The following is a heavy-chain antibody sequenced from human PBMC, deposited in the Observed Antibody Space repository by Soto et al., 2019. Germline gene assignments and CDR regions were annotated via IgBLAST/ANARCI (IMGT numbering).Heavy chain of an antibody. CDR2: ISSGSYNI. J-gene: IGHJ2*01. V-gene: IGHV3-48*02. D-gene: IGHD2-2*01. CDR3: ARGPSAAAPLSDWYFDL. Sequence: GGSLRLSCTASGFTFSSYSMNWARQAPGKGLEWVSYISSGSYNIYYADSVKGRFTISRDNAKDSLYLQMSSLRDDDTAVYYCARGPSAAAPLSDWYFDLWGRGTLVTVSS. CDR1: GFTFSSYS.